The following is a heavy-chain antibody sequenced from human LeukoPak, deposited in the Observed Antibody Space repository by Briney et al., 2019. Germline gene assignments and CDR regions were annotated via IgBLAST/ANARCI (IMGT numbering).Heavy chain of an antibody. CDR3: ARDRSGSYSRDY. CDR1: GCTFRSYG. J-gene: IGHJ4*02. Sequence: PGGSLRLSCAASGCTFRSYGMHWVRRVPGKGLEWVAIISYDGSVKYYADSVKGRFTISRDSFNDTLYLQMNSLRPDDSAVYYCARDRSGSYSRDYWGQGTLVTVSS. D-gene: IGHD1-26*01. V-gene: IGHV3-30*03. CDR2: ISYDGSVK.